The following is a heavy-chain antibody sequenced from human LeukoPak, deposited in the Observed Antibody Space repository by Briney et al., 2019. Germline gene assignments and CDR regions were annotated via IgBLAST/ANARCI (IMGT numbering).Heavy chain of an antibody. CDR1: TDSFSSHY. CDR2: ISYIGST. Sequence: SETLSLTCAVSTDSFSSHYWTWIRQPPGKGLEWIGYISYIGSTNYNPSLKSRVTISIDTSKNQFSLRLSSVTAADTAVYYCARDVVTVTEGFDIWGQGTMVSVSS. V-gene: IGHV4-59*11. CDR3: ARDVVTVTEGFDI. J-gene: IGHJ3*02. D-gene: IGHD4-17*01.